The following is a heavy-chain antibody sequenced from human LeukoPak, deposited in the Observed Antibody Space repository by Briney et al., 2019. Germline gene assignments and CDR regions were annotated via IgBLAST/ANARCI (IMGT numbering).Heavy chain of an antibody. J-gene: IGHJ4*02. CDR1: GGSISSYY. D-gene: IGHD3-3*01. CDR3: ARQNDFWSGYSARTYFDY. Sequence: SETLSLTCTVSGGSISSYYWSWIRQPPGKGLEWIGYIYYSGGTNYNPSLKSRVTISVDTSKNQFSLKLSSVTAADTAVYYCARQNDFWSGYSARTYFDYWGQGTLVTVSS. V-gene: IGHV4-59*08. CDR2: IYYSGGT.